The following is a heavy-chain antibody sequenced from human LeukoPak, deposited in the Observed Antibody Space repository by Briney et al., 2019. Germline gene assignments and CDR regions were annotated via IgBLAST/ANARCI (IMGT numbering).Heavy chain of an antibody. Sequence: SETLSLTCTVSGGSLSSYYWSWIRQPPGKGLEWIGNIYYSGSTNYNPSLKSRVTISVDTSRDQFSLKLSSVTAADTAVYYCARAGTAKYDYYGMDVWGQGTTVTVSS. D-gene: IGHD2-21*02. J-gene: IGHJ6*02. CDR1: GGSLSSYY. CDR3: ARAGTAKYDYYGMDV. V-gene: IGHV4-59*01. CDR2: IYYSGST.